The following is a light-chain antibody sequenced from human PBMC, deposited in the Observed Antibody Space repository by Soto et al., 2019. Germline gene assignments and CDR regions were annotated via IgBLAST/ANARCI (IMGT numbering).Light chain of an antibody. Sequence: DIRMTQSPSSLSASVGDRVTITCRASQSTTNFLNWYQQKPGQAPKLLIYSASSLQSGVPSRFSGSGSGTEFTLTISSLQPEDFATYYCLQHNSYPWTFGQGTKVDIK. CDR2: SAS. CDR1: QSTTNF. V-gene: IGKV1-17*01. CDR3: LQHNSYPWT. J-gene: IGKJ1*01.